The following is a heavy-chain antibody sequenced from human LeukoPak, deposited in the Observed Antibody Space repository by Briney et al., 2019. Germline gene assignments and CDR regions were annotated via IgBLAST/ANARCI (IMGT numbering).Heavy chain of an antibody. D-gene: IGHD3-16*02. CDR2: IYSGGST. CDR1: GFTVSSHY. V-gene: IGHV3-66*02. J-gene: IGHJ4*02. CDR3: AKDREGGELSLLGFDY. Sequence: PGGSLRLSCAASGFTVSSHYMSWVRQAPGKGLQWVSVIYSGGSTHYADSVRGRFTISRDNSTNTLYLQMNSLRAEDTAVYYCAKDREGGELSLLGFDYWGQGTLVTVSS.